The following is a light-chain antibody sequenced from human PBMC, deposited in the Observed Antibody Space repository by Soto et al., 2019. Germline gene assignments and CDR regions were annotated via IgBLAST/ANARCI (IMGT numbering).Light chain of an antibody. CDR1: QSVSSY. CDR3: QQPRNGGGGEYT. V-gene: IGKV3-11*01. J-gene: IGKJ2*01. CDR2: DAS. Sequence: EIVLPQSPATLSLSPGERATLSCRASQSVSSYLAWYQQKPGQAPRLLIYDASSRATGIPARFSGSGSGTDFPLPISSLEPEDFAFYYCQQPRNGGGGEYTFGQGTKLEIK.